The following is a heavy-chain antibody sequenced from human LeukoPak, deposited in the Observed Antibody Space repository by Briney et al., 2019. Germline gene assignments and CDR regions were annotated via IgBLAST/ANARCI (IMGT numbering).Heavy chain of an antibody. CDR3: ARGKPRSYGSGSRSQTLDY. Sequence: SETLSLTCAVYGGSFSGYYWSWIRQPPGKGLEWIGEINHSGSTNYNPSLKSRVAISVDTSKNQFSLKLSSVTAADTAVYYCARGKPRSYGSGSRSQTLDYWGQGTLVTVSS. J-gene: IGHJ4*02. D-gene: IGHD3-10*01. CDR1: GGSFSGYY. V-gene: IGHV4-34*01. CDR2: INHSGST.